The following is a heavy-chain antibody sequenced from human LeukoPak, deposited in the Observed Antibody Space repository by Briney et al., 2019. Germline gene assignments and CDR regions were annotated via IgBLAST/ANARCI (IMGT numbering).Heavy chain of an antibody. CDR3: ARVLSGVLWH. CDR2: INPNTGGT. D-gene: IGHD2/OR15-2a*01. J-gene: IGHJ4*02. CDR1: GYIFTGYY. V-gene: IGHV1-2*02. Sequence: ASVKVSCKASGYIFTGYYMHWVRQAPGQGLEWMGWINPNTGGTNYARKFQGRVTMTRDTSINTAYMELDRLRSDDAAVYYCARVLSGVLWHWGQGTLVTVSS.